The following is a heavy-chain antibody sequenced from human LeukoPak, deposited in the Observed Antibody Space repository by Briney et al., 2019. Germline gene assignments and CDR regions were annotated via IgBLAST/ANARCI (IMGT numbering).Heavy chain of an antibody. D-gene: IGHD6-19*01. CDR2: ILYDGSEK. J-gene: IGHJ4*02. CDR1: GFTFSRHP. Sequence: GGSLRLSCAASGFTFSRHPMHWVRQAPGKGLEWVAVILYDGSEKYYTESVKGRFTISRDNSKNTLYLQMDSLRPEDTAVYYCAKDPRTGAVSGIFYFDYWSQGTLLTVSS. CDR3: AKDPRTGAVSGIFYFDY. V-gene: IGHV3-30*04.